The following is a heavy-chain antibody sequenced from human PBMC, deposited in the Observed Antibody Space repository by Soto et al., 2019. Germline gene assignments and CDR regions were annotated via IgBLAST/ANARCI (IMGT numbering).Heavy chain of an antibody. CDR3: ARKDYYGSGIYYFDY. CDR1: GYTFTTYP. Sequence: ASVKVSCKPSGYTFTTYPIHWVRPAPGQSLEWMGWINPANGDTGYSQNFQGRVTITRDASASTAYMELSSLRSEDTAVYYCARKDYYGSGIYYFDYWGQGTLVTVSS. V-gene: IGHV1-3*01. CDR2: INPANGDT. J-gene: IGHJ4*02. D-gene: IGHD3-10*01.